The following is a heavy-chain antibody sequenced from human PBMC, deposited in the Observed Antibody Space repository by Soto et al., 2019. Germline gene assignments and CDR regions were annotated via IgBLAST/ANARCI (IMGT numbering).Heavy chain of an antibody. CDR2: IIPIFGTA. CDR3: ARDAESYYDSSGYPNY. V-gene: IGHV1-69*12. Sequence: QVQLVQSGAEVKKPGSSVKVSCKASGGTFSSYAISWVRQAPGQGLEWMGGIIPIFGTANYAQKFQGRVRITAEDSTSTDYMELSSLRSAATAVYYCARDAESYYDSSGYPNYWGQGTMVTVSS. CDR1: GGTFSSYA. J-gene: IGHJ4*02. D-gene: IGHD3-22*01.